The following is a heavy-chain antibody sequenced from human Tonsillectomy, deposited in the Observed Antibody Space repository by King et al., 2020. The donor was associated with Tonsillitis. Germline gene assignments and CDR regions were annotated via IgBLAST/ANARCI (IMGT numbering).Heavy chain of an antibody. CDR3: AKGDYDFWNNLEGYFDY. D-gene: IGHD3-3*01. J-gene: IGHJ4*02. CDR1: GFTFDDYA. CDR2: ISWNSGTI. Sequence: VQLVESGGGLVQPGRSLRLSCAASGFTFDDYAMHWVRHAPGKGLEWVSGISWNSGTIGYADSVKGRFTISRDNAKNSLYLQMNSLRTEDTALYYCAKGDYDFWNNLEGYFDYWGQGTLVTVSS. V-gene: IGHV3-9*01.